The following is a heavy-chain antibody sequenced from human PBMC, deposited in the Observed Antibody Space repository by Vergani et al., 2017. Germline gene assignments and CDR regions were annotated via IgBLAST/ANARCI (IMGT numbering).Heavy chain of an antibody. CDR1: GGTFSSYA. CDR2: IRPYTGHT. D-gene: IGHD3-3*01. CDR3: ASRDITIFGVVIIRGYYYYGMDV. Sequence: QVQLVQSGAEVKKPGSSVKVSCKASGGTFSSYAISWVRQAPGKGLEWMAWIRPYTGHTIYAQKFQDRVTMTADTSTNTAYMELRSLRSDDTAVYYCASRDITIFGVVIIRGYYYYGMDVWGQGTTVTVSS. J-gene: IGHJ6*02. V-gene: IGHV1-18*01.